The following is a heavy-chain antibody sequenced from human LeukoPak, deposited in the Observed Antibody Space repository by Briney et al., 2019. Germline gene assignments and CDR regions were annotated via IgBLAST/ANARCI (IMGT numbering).Heavy chain of an antibody. CDR1: GGSINTPNYY. V-gene: IGHV4-39*07. D-gene: IGHD6-19*01. Sequence: SETLSLTCTVSGGSINTPNYYWGWIRQTPGKGLEWIGNIFYSGGTYYSPSLTSRVTISLDTSRNQFSLKLNSVTAADTAVYYCARFGSGWWYNDYWGQGTLVTVSS. CDR2: IFYSGGT. J-gene: IGHJ4*02. CDR3: ARFGSGWWYNDY.